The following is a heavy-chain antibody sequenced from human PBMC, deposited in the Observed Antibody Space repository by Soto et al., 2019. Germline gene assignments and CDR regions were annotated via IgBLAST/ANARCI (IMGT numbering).Heavy chain of an antibody. Sequence: QVQLQESGPGLVKPSQTLSLTCTVSGGSISSGDYYWSWIRQPPGKGLEWIGYIYDSGSTYYNPSLKRRVTISVDTSKSQFSLKLSSVTAADTAVYDCAIYDGNSVYLDYWGQGTLVTVSS. CDR2: IYDSGST. D-gene: IGHD5-12*01. CDR1: GGSISSGDYY. CDR3: AIYDGNSVYLDY. V-gene: IGHV4-30-4*01. J-gene: IGHJ4*02.